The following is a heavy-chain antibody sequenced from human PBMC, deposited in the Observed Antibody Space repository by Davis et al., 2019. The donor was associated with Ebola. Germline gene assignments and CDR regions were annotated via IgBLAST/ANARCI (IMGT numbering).Heavy chain of an antibody. CDR2: ILPGDSDT. J-gene: IGHJ6*02. Sequence: KVSCKASGYSFTSFWIGWVRQPPGQGLEWMGAILPGDSDTRYSPSFQGQVTISADKSISTAYLQWSSLKASDTAMYYCARGISGYGPYGMDVWGQGTTVTVSS. CDR3: ARGISGYGPYGMDV. CDR1: GYSFTSFW. V-gene: IGHV5-51*01. D-gene: IGHD3-22*01.